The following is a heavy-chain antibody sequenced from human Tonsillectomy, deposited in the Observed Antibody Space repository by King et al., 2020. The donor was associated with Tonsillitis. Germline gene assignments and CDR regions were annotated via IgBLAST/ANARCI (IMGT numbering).Heavy chain of an antibody. CDR2: ISWSSDNI. CDR3: AKDLNPHYSSGWYGPLDY. V-gene: IGHV3-9*01. Sequence: EVQLVESGGGLVQPGRSLKLSCAASGFIFDDYAMHWVRQAPGKGLEWVSSISWSSDNIGYADSVQGRFTISRDNAKNSLYLQMNSLRAEDTALYYCAKDLNPHYSSGWYGPLDYWGQGTLVTVSS. CDR1: GFIFDDYA. J-gene: IGHJ4*02. D-gene: IGHD6-19*01.